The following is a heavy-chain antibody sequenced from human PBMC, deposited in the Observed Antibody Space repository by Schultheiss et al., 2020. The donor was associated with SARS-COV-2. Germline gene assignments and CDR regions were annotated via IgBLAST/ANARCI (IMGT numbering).Heavy chain of an antibody. V-gene: IGHV4-34*01. CDR2: INDRGST. CDR1: GGSFSGYY. CDR3: ASRCSSTSCPAGRYYYYYGMDV. Sequence: SETLSLTCAVYGGSFSGYYWSWIRQPPGKGLEWIGEINDRGSTNYNPSFKSRVTISVDTSKNQFSLKLSSVTAADTAVYYCASRCSSTSCPAGRYYYYYGMDVWGQGTTVTVSS. D-gene: IGHD2-2*01. J-gene: IGHJ6*02.